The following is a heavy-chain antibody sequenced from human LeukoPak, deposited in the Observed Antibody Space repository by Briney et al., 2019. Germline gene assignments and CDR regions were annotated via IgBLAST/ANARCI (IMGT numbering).Heavy chain of an antibody. CDR3: ATQLSYDSSGYYHGEFDY. J-gene: IGHJ4*02. V-gene: IGHV1-24*01. Sequence: GASVKVSCKVSGYTLTELSMHWVRQAPGRGLEWMGGFDPEDGETIYAQKFQGRVTMTEDTSTDTAYMELSSPRSEDTAVYYCATQLSYDSSGYYHGEFDYWGQGTLVTVSS. D-gene: IGHD3-22*01. CDR2: FDPEDGET. CDR1: GYTLTELS.